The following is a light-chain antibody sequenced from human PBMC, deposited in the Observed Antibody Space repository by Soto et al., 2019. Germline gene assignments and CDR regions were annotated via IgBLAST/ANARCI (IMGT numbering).Light chain of an antibody. CDR1: QSLLHSNGYNS. CDR3: MQALQTPP. J-gene: IGKJ2*01. V-gene: IGKV2-28*01. Sequence: DIVMTQSPLSLPVTPGEPASISCRSSQSLLHSNGYNSLDWYLQKPGQSPQLLIYLGSNRASGVPDRVSGNGSGTDFTLKISRVEAEEAGVYYYMQALQTPPFGQGTKLEIK. CDR2: LGS.